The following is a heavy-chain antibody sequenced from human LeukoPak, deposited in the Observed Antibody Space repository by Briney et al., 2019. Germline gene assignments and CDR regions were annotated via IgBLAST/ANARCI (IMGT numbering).Heavy chain of an antibody. D-gene: IGHD3-10*01. V-gene: IGHV3-11*04. CDR2: ISSSGSTI. Sequence: GGSLRLSCAASGLTFSGYYMSWIRQAPGKGLEWVSYISSSGSTIYYADSVKGRFTISRDNAKNSLYLQMNSLRAEDTAVYYCASGITMVREIDYWGQGTLVTVSS. J-gene: IGHJ4*02. CDR3: ASGITMVREIDY. CDR1: GLTFSGYY.